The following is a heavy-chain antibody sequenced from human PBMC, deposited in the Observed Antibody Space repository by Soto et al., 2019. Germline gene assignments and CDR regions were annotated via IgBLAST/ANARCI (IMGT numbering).Heavy chain of an antibody. V-gene: IGHV1-69*12. Sequence: QVQLVQSGAQVKKPGSSVRVSCRTSGGTFKNYGFSWVRQAPGQALEWMGGIIPMYGIANYGQIFQGRLTITADEPAHTAYTALSSLKSEATAGYYCAGEVGRTGLHVWGQGTQVTVSS. J-gene: IGHJ4*02. CDR1: GGTFKNYG. CDR2: IIPMYGIA. CDR3: AGEVGRTGLHV. D-gene: IGHD3-9*01.